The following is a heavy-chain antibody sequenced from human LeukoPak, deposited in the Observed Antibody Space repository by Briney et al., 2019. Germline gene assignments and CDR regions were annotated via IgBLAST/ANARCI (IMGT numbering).Heavy chain of an antibody. CDR1: GFTFSDYY. CDR2: ISSSGSTI. CDR3: ASTEGIVVVPAAIRRSVDY. Sequence: GGSLRLSCAASGFTFSDYYMSWIRQAPGKGLEWVSYISSSGSTIYYADSVKGRFTISRDNAKNSLYLQMNSLRAEDTAVYYCASTEGIVVVPAAIRRSVDYWGQGTLVTVSS. V-gene: IGHV3-11*01. J-gene: IGHJ4*02. D-gene: IGHD2-2*02.